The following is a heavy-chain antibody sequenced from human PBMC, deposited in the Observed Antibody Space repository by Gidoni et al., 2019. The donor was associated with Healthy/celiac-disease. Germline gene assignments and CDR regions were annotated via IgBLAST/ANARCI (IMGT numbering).Heavy chain of an antibody. CDR1: GFTFSRYG. CDR3: AKDREVVVAPEYYFDY. D-gene: IGHD2-15*01. V-gene: IGHV3-30*18. J-gene: IGHJ4*02. CDR2: ISYDGSNK. Sequence: QVQLVESGGGVVQPGRSLRLSCAASGFTFSRYGMHWVRQAPGKGLEWVAVISYDGSNKYYADSVKGRFTISRDNSKNTLYLQMNSLRAEDTAVYYCAKDREVVVAPEYYFDYWGQGTLVTVSS.